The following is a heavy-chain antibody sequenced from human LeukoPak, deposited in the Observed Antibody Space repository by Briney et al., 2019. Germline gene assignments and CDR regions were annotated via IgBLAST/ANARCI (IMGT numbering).Heavy chain of an antibody. D-gene: IGHD2-15*01. CDR3: ARDRLRLGYERTNWFDP. CDR1: GYTFTSYG. Sequence: ASVKVSCKASGYTFTSYGITWVRQAPGQGLEWMGWISAYNGDTNYAQKLQGRVTMTTDTSTSTAYMELRSLRSDDTAVYYCARDRLRLGYERTNWFDPWGQGTLVTVSS. J-gene: IGHJ5*02. V-gene: IGHV1-18*01. CDR2: ISAYNGDT.